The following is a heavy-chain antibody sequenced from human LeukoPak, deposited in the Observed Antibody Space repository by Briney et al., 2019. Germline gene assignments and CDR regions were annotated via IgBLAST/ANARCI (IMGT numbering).Heavy chain of an antibody. Sequence: GGSLRLSCAASGFTFSTYGMHWVRQAPGKGLEWVAVIRYGGSDKYYADSVKGRFTISRDPSKNTLYLQMNSLRAEDTAVYYCAKDSRAGYSSSSNLDYWGQGTLVTVSS. D-gene: IGHD6-6*01. CDR1: GFTFSTYG. J-gene: IGHJ4*02. CDR2: IRYGGSDK. CDR3: AKDSRAGYSSSSNLDY. V-gene: IGHV3-30*02.